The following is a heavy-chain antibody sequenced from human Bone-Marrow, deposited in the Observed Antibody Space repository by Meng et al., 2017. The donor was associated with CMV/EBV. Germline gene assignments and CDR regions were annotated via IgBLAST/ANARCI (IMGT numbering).Heavy chain of an antibody. D-gene: IGHD3-10*01. CDR2: IYPGDSDT. V-gene: IGHV5-51*01. J-gene: IGHJ4*02. CDR3: ARLYYYGSGSYLQY. CDR1: GYSCSSYW. Sequence: KGSGYSCSSYWIGWVRQMPGKGLEWMGVIYPGDSDTRYSPSFQGQVTISVDKSISAAYLQWSSLKASDTAIYYCARLYYYGSGSYLQYWGQGTLVTVSS.